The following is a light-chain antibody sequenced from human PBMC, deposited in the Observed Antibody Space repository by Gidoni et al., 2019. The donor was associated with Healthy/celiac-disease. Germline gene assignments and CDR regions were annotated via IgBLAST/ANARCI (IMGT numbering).Light chain of an antibody. CDR3: QQYNSYSPT. V-gene: IGKV1-5*03. J-gene: IGKJ1*01. CDR1: QSISSW. CDR2: KAS. Sequence: DIQMTQSPATLSASVGDRVTITCRASQSISSWLAWYQQKPGKAPKLLIYKASSLDSGVPSRFSGSGSGTVFTLTISSLQPDDFATYYCQQYNSYSPTFGQGTKVELK.